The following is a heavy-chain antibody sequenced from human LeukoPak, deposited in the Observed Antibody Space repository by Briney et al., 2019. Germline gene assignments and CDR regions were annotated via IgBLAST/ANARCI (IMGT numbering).Heavy chain of an antibody. CDR3: ASPPMSDVDIVAASVGYFDY. Sequence: GAWVKVSCKASGGTFSSYAISWVRQAPGQGLEWMGGIIPIFGTANYAQKFQGRVTITTDESTSTAYMELSSLRSEDQAVYYCASPPMSDVDIVAASVGYFDYWGQGTLVTVSS. D-gene: IGHD5-12*01. CDR1: GGTFSSYA. J-gene: IGHJ4*02. CDR2: IIPIFGTA. V-gene: IGHV1-69*05.